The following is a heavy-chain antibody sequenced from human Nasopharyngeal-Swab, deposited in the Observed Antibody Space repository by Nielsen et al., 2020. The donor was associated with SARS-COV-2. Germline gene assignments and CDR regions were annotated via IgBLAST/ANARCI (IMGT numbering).Heavy chain of an antibody. Sequence: GGSLRLSCAASGFSFSDYYMSWIRQAPGKGLEWVSYITPSGGTIYYADSVKGRFTISRDNAKNSLYLQVNGLRAEDTAVYYCARRLPTAMVFDYWGQGTMVTVS. CDR2: ITPSGGTI. V-gene: IGHV3-11*01. J-gene: IGHJ4*02. D-gene: IGHD5-18*01. CDR1: GFSFSDYY. CDR3: ARRLPTAMVFDY.